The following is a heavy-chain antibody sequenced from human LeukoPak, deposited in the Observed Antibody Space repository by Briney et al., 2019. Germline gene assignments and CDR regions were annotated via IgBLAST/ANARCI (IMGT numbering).Heavy chain of an antibody. V-gene: IGHV3-7*03. CDR1: GFSFSNYW. CDR2: INGDGSHS. Sequence: GGSLRLSCAASGFSFSNYWMTWVRQAPGKGLERVADINGDGSHSYCVDSVRGRFTLSRDNAKNSLFLQMNSLRAEDTAVYYCVKNSGWYCLDYWGQGTLVTVSS. CDR3: VKNSGWYCLDY. D-gene: IGHD6-13*01. J-gene: IGHJ4*02.